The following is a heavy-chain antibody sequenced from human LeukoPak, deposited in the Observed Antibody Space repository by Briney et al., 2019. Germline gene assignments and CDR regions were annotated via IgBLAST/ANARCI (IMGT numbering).Heavy chain of an antibody. D-gene: IGHD2-2*01. V-gene: IGHV3-23*01. CDR1: GFTFSSYA. J-gene: IGHJ3*02. CDR2: ISVSGGST. CDR3: ARRITTDIVVVPAANNDAFDI. Sequence: GGSLRLSCAASGFTFSSYAISWVRQAPGKGLEWVSSISVSGGSTYYADSVKGRFTISRDNAKNSLYLQMNSLRAEDTAVYYCARRITTDIVVVPAANNDAFDIWGQGTMVTVSS.